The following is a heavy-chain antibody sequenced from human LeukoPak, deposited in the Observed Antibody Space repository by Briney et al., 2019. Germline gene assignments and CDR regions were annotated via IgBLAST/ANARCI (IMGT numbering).Heavy chain of an antibody. CDR1: GFTFSSYA. J-gene: IGHJ4*02. D-gene: IGHD3-16*01. V-gene: IGHV3-30-3*01. Sequence: GGSLRLSCAASGFTFSSYAMHWVRQAPGKGLEWVAVISYDGSNKYYADSVKGRFTISRDNSKNTLYLQMNSLRAEDTAVYYCARESRSQLRSFDYWGQGTLVTVSS. CDR2: ISYDGSNK. CDR3: ARESRSQLRSFDY.